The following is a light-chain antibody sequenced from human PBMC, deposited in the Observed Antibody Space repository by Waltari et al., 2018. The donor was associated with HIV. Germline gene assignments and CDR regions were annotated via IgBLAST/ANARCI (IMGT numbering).Light chain of an antibody. V-gene: IGKV2-30*01. CDR1: QSLLYSDGDTY. J-gene: IGKJ4*02. CDR2: KVC. Sequence: DVVMTQSPLSLPVNLGQPASIACRSTQSLLYSDGDTYLNWFHQRPGQSPRRLIYKVCNRDSGGPDRFSGSGSGTDFTLKISRVEAEDVGVYYCMQGTHWPPTFGGGTKVEIK. CDR3: MQGTHWPPT.